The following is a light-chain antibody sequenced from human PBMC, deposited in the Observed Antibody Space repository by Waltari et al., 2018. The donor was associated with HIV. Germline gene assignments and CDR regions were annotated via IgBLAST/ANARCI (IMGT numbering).Light chain of an antibody. CDR2: EVT. CDR3: CSYAGRSIYV. CDR1: SRDIGTYEL. V-gene: IGLV2-23*02. Sequence: QPALTQPASVSGSPEQSITLSCRGTSRDIGTYELVSWYLQHPGKAPQVIVYEVTKRPSGTSDRFSGSKSGNTASLTISGLQAEDEADYYCCSYAGRSIYVFGTGTTVTVL. J-gene: IGLJ1*01.